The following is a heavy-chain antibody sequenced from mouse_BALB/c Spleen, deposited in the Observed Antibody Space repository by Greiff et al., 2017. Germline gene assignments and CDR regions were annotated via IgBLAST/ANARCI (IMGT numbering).Heavy chain of an antibody. CDR2: IYPGDGDT. D-gene: IGHD2-10*02. CDR1: GYTFTSYW. CDR3: SRSYGNAY. J-gene: IGHJ3*01. V-gene: IGHV1-87*01. Sequence: VHLVESGAELARPGASVKLSCKASGYTFTSYWMQWVKQRPGQGLEWIGAIYPGDGDTRYTQKFKGKATLTADKSSSTAYMQLSSLASEDSAVYYCSRSYGNAYWGQGTLVTVSA.